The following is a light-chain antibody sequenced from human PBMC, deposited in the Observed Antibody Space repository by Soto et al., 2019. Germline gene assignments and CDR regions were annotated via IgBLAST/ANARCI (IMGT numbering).Light chain of an antibody. CDR1: QSVRSD. J-gene: IGKJ4*01. V-gene: IGKV3-15*01. Sequence: EILMTQSPATLSVSPGERATLSCRASQSVRSDLAWYQQKPGQAPRLLIYGASTRATDIPARFSGSGSGTEFTLTISSLRSEDFAVYYCQQYSVWPPVLTFGGGTKVEIK. CDR3: QQYSVWPPVLT. CDR2: GAS.